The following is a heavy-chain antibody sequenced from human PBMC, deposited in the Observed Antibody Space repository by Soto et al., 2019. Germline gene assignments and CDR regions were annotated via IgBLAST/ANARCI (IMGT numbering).Heavy chain of an antibody. J-gene: IGHJ5*02. D-gene: IGHD6-19*01. CDR1: GGTLRSPDW. CDR2: IFQSGST. V-gene: IGHV4-4*01. CDR3: ARGRGRYSSGWSWFDP. Sequence: LSLTCGVSGGTLRSPDWWPWVRQPPGKGLEWIGEIFQSGSTNYTPSLESRVTISVDKSKNQFSLTLTSVTAADTAVYFCARGRGRYSSGWSWFDPWGQGILVTVSS.